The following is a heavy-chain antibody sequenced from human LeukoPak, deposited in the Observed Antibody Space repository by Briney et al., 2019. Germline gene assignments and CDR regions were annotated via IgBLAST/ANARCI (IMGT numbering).Heavy chain of an antibody. CDR1: GGSISSSSYY. Sequence: SETLSLTCTVSGGSISSSSYYWGWIRQPPGKGLEWIGSIYYSGSTYYNPSLKSRVTISVDTPKNQFSLKLSSVTAADTAVYYCATNPYGDYFFDYWGQGTLVTVSS. J-gene: IGHJ4*02. CDR3: ATNPYGDYFFDY. V-gene: IGHV4-39*01. CDR2: IYYSGST. D-gene: IGHD4-17*01.